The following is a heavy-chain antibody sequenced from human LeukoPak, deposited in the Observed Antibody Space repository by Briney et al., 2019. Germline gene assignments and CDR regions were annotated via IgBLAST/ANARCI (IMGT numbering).Heavy chain of an antibody. V-gene: IGHV3-23*01. J-gene: IGHJ4*02. Sequence: GGSLRLSCAASGFTFSNYALSWVRQVPGKGLEWVSGITGSGGSTYYADSVKGRFTISRDNSKNTLYLQMNSLRVEDTAVYYCASGRGYWGQGTLVTVSS. CDR3: ASGRGY. CDR2: ITGSGGST. D-gene: IGHD1-26*01. CDR1: GFTFSNYA.